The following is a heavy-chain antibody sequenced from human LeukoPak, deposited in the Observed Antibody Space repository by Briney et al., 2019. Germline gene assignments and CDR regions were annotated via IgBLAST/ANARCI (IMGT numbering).Heavy chain of an antibody. V-gene: IGHV4-34*01. Sequence: SETLSLTCAVYGGSFSGYYWSWIRQPPGKGLEWIGEINHSGSTNYNPSLKSRVTISVDTSKNQFSLKLSSVTAADTAVYYCARQPRFLEWLPNLYYYYGMDVWGQGTTVTVSS. D-gene: IGHD3-3*01. CDR3: ARQPRFLEWLPNLYYYYGMDV. J-gene: IGHJ6*02. CDR2: INHSGST. CDR1: GGSFSGYY.